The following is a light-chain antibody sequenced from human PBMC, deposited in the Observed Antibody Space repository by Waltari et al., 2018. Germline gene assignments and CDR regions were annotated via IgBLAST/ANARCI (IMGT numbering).Light chain of an antibody. CDR2: YKSDSDK. V-gene: IGLV5-45*03. J-gene: IGLJ2*01. Sequence: QAVLPQPSSLSASPGASASLTCTLRRGINVGTHRIYWYQQKPGSPPQYLLRYKSDSDKQQGSGVPSRFSGYKDASANAGILLISGLQSEDEADYYCMIWHSSASVCGGGTKLTVL. CDR1: RGINVGTHR. CDR3: MIWHSSASV.